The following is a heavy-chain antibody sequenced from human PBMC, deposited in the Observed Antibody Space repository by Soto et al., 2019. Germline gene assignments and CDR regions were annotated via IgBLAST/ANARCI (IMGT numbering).Heavy chain of an antibody. D-gene: IGHD1-1*01. J-gene: IGHJ4*02. CDR3: AREDLCTTGTCLLLRRKTNYFDY. V-gene: IGHV3-11*01. Sequence: QVQLVESGGGLVKPGESLRVSCTASGFSFGDYYMSWIRQAPGKGLEWISYISHNSDSFYYADSVKGRFTVSRDNSKNSLSLQMDNLRAEDTAVYYCAREDLCTTGTCLLLRRKTNYFDYWGPGTQVTVSS. CDR2: ISHNSDSF. CDR1: GFSFGDYY.